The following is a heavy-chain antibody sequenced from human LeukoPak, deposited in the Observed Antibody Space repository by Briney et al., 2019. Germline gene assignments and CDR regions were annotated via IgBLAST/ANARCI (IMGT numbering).Heavy chain of an antibody. CDR1: GFTFSSYG. V-gene: IGHV3-30*18. CDR3: AKVNVEMATIRPYYFDY. J-gene: IGHJ4*02. Sequence: GGSLRLSCAASGFTFSSYGMHWVRQAPGKGLEWVAVISYDGSNKYYADSVKGRFTISRDNSKDTLYLQMNSLRAEDTAVYYCAKVNVEMATIRPYYFDYWGQGTLSPSPQ. D-gene: IGHD5-24*01. CDR2: ISYDGSNK.